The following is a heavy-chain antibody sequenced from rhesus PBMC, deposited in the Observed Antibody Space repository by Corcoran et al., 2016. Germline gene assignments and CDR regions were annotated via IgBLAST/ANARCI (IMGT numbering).Heavy chain of an antibody. CDR3: ASRLSTSVIGDY. J-gene: IGHJ4*01. D-gene: IGHD4-35*01. CDR2: IDGENART. CDR1: GYTFFDYY. V-gene: IGHV1-111*02. Sequence: EVQLVQSGAEVTKPGASVKISGKASGYTFFDYYLHWVGQAPGKGLEGMGRIDGENARTDYATIFKDRVAITADTSEDKAYMELSSRRSEDTAMYYCASRLSTSVIGDYWGQGVLVTVSS.